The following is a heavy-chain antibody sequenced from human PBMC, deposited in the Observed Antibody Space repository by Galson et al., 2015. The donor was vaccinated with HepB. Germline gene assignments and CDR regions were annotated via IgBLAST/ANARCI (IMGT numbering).Heavy chain of an antibody. Sequence: SLRLSCAASGFTFSSYAMSWVRQAPGKGLEWVSAISGSGGSTYYADSVKGRFTISRDNSKNTLYLQMNSLRAEDTAVYYCAKERITMVRGVIIERAWFDPWGQGTLVTVSS. CDR2: ISGSGGST. V-gene: IGHV3-23*01. J-gene: IGHJ5*02. CDR3: AKERITMVRGVIIERAWFDP. CDR1: GFTFSSYA. D-gene: IGHD3-10*01.